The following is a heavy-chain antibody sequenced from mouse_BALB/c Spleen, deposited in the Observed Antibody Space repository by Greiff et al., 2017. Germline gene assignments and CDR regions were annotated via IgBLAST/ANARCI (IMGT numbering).Heavy chain of an antibody. Sequence: EVKLVESGGGLVQPGGSRKLSCAASGFTFSSFGMHWVRQAPEKGLEWVAYISSGSSTIYYADTVKGRFTISRDNPKNTLFLQMTSLRSEDTAMYYCAAQLGLPFAYWGQGTLVTVSA. D-gene: IGHD3-1*01. CDR2: ISSGSSTI. V-gene: IGHV5-17*02. CDR1: GFTFSSFG. CDR3: AAQLGLPFAY. J-gene: IGHJ3*01.